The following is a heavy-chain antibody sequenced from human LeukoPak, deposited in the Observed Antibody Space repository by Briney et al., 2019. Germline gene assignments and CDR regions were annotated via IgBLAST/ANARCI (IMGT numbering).Heavy chain of an antibody. CDR2: ISGSGGST. CDR3: ARVAHSGSHCYSYYMDV. J-gene: IGHJ6*03. Sequence: GGSLRLSCAASGFTFSSYGMSWVLQAPPKGLEEVSAISGSGGSTYYADSVKGRFTISRDNSKNTLYLQMGSLRAEDMAVYYCARVAHSGSHCYSYYMDVWGKGTTVTISS. D-gene: IGHD3-10*01. CDR1: GFTFSSYG. V-gene: IGHV3-23*01.